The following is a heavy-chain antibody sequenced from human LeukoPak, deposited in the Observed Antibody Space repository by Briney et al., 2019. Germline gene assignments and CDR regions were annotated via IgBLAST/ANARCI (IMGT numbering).Heavy chain of an antibody. J-gene: IGHJ4*02. CDR3: RLYCSGGSCGDY. CDR2: IRSKANSYAT. Sequence: GGSLRLSCAASGFTFSGSAMHWVRQASGKGLEWVGRIRSKANSYATAYAASVKGTFTISRDDSKNTAYLQMNSLKTEDTAVYYCRLYCSGGSCGDYWGQGTLVTVSS. D-gene: IGHD2-15*01. V-gene: IGHV3-73*01. CDR1: GFTFSGSA.